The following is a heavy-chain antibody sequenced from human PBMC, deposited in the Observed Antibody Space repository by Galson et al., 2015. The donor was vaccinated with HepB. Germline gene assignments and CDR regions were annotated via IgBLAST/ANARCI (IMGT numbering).Heavy chain of an antibody. J-gene: IGHJ4*02. D-gene: IGHD6-13*01. CDR2: ISSNGAST. CDR3: VKELGSTRLFDY. V-gene: IGHV3-64D*06. CDR1: GFTFSDYA. Sequence: SLRLSCAASGFTFSDYAMHWVRQAPGKGLEYVSGISSNGASTYHADSVKGRITIARDNSKNTLYLQMSSLRAEDTAVYYCVKELGSTRLFDYWGQGTLVTVSS.